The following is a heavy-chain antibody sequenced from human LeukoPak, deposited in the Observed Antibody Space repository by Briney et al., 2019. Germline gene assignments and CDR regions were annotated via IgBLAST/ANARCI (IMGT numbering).Heavy chain of an antibody. Sequence: PSETLSLTCTVSDYSITSTYYWAWFRQPPGKGLEWIATVFRLQTVRTFNNPSLGSRVTMSLDPSHNQFSLNLTSVTAADTALYFCARVLHAPYLIDSWGQGTLVTVSS. CDR3: ARVLHAPYLIDS. D-gene: IGHD2-8*01. CDR1: DYSITSTYY. CDR2: VFRLQTVRT. J-gene: IGHJ4*02. V-gene: IGHV4-38-2*02.